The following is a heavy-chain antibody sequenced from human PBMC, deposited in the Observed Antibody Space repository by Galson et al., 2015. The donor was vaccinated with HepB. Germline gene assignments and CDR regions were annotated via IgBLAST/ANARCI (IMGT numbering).Heavy chain of an antibody. CDR3: ATLGAEGRGNWFDP. CDR1: GYTLTELS. CDR2: FDPEDGET. J-gene: IGHJ5*02. D-gene: IGHD3-10*01. V-gene: IGHV1-24*01. Sequence: SVKVSCKVSGYTLTELSMHWVRQAPGKGLEWMGGFDPEDGETIYAQKFQGRATMTEDTSTDTAYMELSSLRSEDTAVYYCATLGAEGRGNWFDPWGQGTLVTVSS.